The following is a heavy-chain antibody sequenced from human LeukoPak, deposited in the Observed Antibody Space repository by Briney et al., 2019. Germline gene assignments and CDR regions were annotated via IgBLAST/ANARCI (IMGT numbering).Heavy chain of an antibody. D-gene: IGHD1-26*01. CDR2: IYSGGST. CDR3: ARDMSPWESRNPDAFDI. J-gene: IGHJ3*02. Sequence: PGGSLRLSCAASGFSVSSNYMSWVRQAPGKGLERVSAIYSGGSTYYVDSVKGRFTISRDNSKNTLYLQMNSLRAEDTAVYYCARDMSPWESRNPDAFDIWGQGTMVTVSS. CDR1: GFSVSSNY. V-gene: IGHV3-53*01.